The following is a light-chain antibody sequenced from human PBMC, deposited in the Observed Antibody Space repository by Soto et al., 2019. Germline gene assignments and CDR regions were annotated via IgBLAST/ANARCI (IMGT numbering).Light chain of an antibody. Sequence: EIVLTQSPATLSLSPGERVTLSCRASQSVGSYLAWYKQKPGQAPSPLIYGASKRAPGVSARFSGSGSGTDFTLTIRSLEPEDFAVYHCLQRSIGFTFGPGTKLDIK. CDR2: GAS. V-gene: IGKV3-11*01. J-gene: IGKJ3*01. CDR3: LQRSIGFT. CDR1: QSVGSY.